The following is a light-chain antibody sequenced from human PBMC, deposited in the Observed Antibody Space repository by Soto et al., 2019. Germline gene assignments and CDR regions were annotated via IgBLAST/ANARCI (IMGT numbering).Light chain of an antibody. CDR1: SSDIGGYNS. J-gene: IGLJ2*01. CDR2: DVT. Sequence: QSALTQSPSASGSPGQSVTISCTGTSSDIGGYNSVSWYQQHPGKAPKVMIYDVTKRPSGVPDRFSGSKSGNTASLTISGLQTEDEADYYCSSFSSITREVFGGGTQLTVL. V-gene: IGLV2-8*01. CDR3: SSFSSITREV.